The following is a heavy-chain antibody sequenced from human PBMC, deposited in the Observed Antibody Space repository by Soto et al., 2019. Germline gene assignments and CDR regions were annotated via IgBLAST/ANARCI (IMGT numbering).Heavy chain of an antibody. D-gene: IGHD3-22*01. V-gene: IGHV3-43*01. CDR3: AKDKDYYDSSGALDV. Sequence: LRLSCAASGFTFDDYTMHWVRQAPWKGLEWVSLISWDGGSTYYADSVKGRFTISRDNSKNSLYLQMNSLRTEDTALYYCAKDKDYYDSSGALDVWGQGTTVTVSS. CDR2: ISWDGGST. CDR1: GFTFDDYT. J-gene: IGHJ6*02.